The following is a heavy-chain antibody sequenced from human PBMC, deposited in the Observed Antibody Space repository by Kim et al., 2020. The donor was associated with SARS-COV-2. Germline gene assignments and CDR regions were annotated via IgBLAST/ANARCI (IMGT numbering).Heavy chain of an antibody. J-gene: IGHJ4*02. D-gene: IGHD6-13*01. V-gene: IGHV4-61*02. CDR1: GGSISSGSYY. CDR2: IYTSGST. Sequence: SETLSLTCTVSGGSISSGSYYWSWIRQPAGKGLEWIGRIYTSGSTNYNPSLKSRVTISVDTSKNQFSLKLSSVTAADTAVYYCARFGRRSSSWYDYWGQGTLVTVSS. CDR3: ARFGRRSSSWYDY.